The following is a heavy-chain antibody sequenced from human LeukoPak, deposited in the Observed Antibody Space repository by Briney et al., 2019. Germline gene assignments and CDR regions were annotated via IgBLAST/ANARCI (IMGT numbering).Heavy chain of an antibody. V-gene: IGHV3-23*01. CDR3: AKGSYSSGWLFDY. J-gene: IGHJ4*02. CDR2: ISGSGGGT. D-gene: IGHD6-25*01. Sequence: PGGSLRLSCADSGFTFSSYGISWVRQAPGKGLDGVSSISGSGGGTYYADSVKGRFTISRYNSKNTLYLQMNSLRAEDTAVYYCAKGSYSSGWLFDYWGQGTLVTVSS. CDR1: GFTFSSYG.